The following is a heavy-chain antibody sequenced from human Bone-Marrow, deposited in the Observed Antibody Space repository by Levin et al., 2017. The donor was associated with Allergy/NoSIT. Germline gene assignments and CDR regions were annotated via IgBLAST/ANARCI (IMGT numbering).Heavy chain of an antibody. Sequence: ASVKVSCKASGHTLGGHYMIWVRQAPGQGLEWMGGINPNTGGTNYAQKFQGRMSLTRDTSINVVYMELSSLTSDDTAFYYCARARVLSATSFGFWGQGTQVTVAS. CDR1: GHTLGGHY. CDR2: INPNTGGT. V-gene: IGHV1-2*02. D-gene: IGHD2-15*01. J-gene: IGHJ4*02. CDR3: ARARVLSATSFGF.